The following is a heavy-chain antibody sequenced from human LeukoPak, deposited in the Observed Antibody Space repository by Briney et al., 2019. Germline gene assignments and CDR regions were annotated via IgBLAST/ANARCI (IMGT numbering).Heavy chain of an antibody. Sequence: GGSLRLSCAASGFTFSDYYMSWIRQAPGKGLEWVSYISSSGSTIYYADSVKGRFTISRDNAKNSLYLQMNSLRAEDTAVYYCAKDRSFGMVVDAFDIWGQGTMVTVSS. J-gene: IGHJ3*02. CDR1: GFTFSDYY. CDR2: ISSSGSTI. D-gene: IGHD2-15*01. CDR3: AKDRSFGMVVDAFDI. V-gene: IGHV3-11*01.